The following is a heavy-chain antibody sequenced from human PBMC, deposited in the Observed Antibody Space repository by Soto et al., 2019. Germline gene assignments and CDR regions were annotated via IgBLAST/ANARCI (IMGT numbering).Heavy chain of an antibody. CDR1: GGSITTGGYY. V-gene: IGHV4-31*03. CDR3: ARTKCSCGSCYWWSLDY. D-gene: IGHD2-15*01. CDR2: RYYSEST. Sequence: PSETLSLTCTVSGGSITTGGYYWSWIRQLPGKGLEWIGHRYYSESTYYNPSLKSRVSISLDTSKNQFSLKLSFVTAADTAMYYCARTKCSCGSCYWWSLDYWGQGTPVTVS. J-gene: IGHJ4*02.